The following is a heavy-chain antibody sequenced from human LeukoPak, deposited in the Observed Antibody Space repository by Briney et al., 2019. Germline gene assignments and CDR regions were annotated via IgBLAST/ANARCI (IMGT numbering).Heavy chain of an antibody. CDR1: GFTLNTHW. CDR3: AILLGESTIYDL. V-gene: IGHV3-7*01. Sequence: GGSLRLSCAGFGFTLNTHWTSRVRQAAGKGLEWVASIRQNGYEKHYVDSVKGRFIISRDNAENSVSLQMDSLRDEDTAIYYCAILLGESTIYDLWGQGTLVTVSS. CDR2: IRQNGYEK. D-gene: IGHD3-16*01. J-gene: IGHJ5*02.